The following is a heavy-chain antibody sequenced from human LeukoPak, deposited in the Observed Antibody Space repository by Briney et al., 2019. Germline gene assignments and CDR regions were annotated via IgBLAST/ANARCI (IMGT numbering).Heavy chain of an antibody. CDR1: GYTFTGYY. V-gene: IGHV1-2*02. CDR3: ARGIRVLCSSTSCSKNWFDP. Sequence: ASVKVSCKASGYTFTGYYMHWVRQAPGQGLEWMGWINPNSGGTNYAQKFQGRVTMTRDTSISTAYMELSRLRSDDTAVYYCARGIRVLCSSTSCSKNWFDPWGQGTLVTVSS. D-gene: IGHD2-2*01. CDR2: INPNSGGT. J-gene: IGHJ5*02.